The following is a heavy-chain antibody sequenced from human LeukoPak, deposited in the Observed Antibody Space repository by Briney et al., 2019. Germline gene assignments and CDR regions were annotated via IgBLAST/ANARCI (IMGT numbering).Heavy chain of an antibody. CDR2: IYSGGST. CDR1: GFTFDDYA. V-gene: IGHV3-66*01. Sequence: GGSLRLSCAASGFTFDDYAMHWVRQAPGKGLEWVSVIYSGGSTYYAESVKGRFTISRDNSKNTLYLQMNSLRAGDTAVYYCARDVEYGGINYWGQGTLVTVSS. D-gene: IGHD4-23*01. CDR3: ARDVEYGGINY. J-gene: IGHJ4*02.